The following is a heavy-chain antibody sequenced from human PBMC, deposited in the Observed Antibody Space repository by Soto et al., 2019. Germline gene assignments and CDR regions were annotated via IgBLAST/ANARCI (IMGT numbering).Heavy chain of an antibody. CDR3: ARGGWYSYGPDYYYYGMDV. D-gene: IGHD5-18*01. CDR2: INPSGGST. J-gene: IGHJ6*02. Sequence: ASVKVSCKASGYTFTSYYMHWVRQAPGQGLEWMGRINPSGGSTSYAQKFQGRVTMTRDTSTSTVYMELSSLRSEDTAVYYCARGGWYSYGPDYYYYGMDVWGQGTTVTVSS. CDR1: GYTFTSYY. V-gene: IGHV1-46*01.